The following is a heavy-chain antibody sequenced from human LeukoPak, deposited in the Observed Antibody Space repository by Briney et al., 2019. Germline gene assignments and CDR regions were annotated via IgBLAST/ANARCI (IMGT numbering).Heavy chain of an antibody. CDR3: ARGYGSGSYHYYYGMDV. J-gene: IGHJ6*04. CDR2: IWYDGSNK. D-gene: IGHD3-10*01. V-gene: IGHV3-33*01. Sequence: PGGSLRLSCAASGFTFSSYGMHWVRQAPGKGLEWVAVIWYDGSNKYYADSVKGRFTISRDNSKNTLYLQMNSLRAEDTAVYYCARGYGSGSYHYYYGMDVWGKGTTVTVSS. CDR1: GFTFSSYG.